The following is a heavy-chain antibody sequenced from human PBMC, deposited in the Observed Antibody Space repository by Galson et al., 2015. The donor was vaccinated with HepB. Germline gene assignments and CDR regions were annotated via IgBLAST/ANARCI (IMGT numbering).Heavy chain of an antibody. CDR3: ARGGSYQYFDY. Sequence: SLRLSCAASGFTFSSYWMHWVRQAPGKGLVWVSRINSVGSTTSYADSVKGRFTISRDNAENTLYLQMNSLRAEDTAVYYCARGGSYQYFDYWGQGTLVTVSS. J-gene: IGHJ4*02. CDR1: GFTFSSYW. D-gene: IGHD2-2*01. CDR2: INSVGSTT. V-gene: IGHV3-74*01.